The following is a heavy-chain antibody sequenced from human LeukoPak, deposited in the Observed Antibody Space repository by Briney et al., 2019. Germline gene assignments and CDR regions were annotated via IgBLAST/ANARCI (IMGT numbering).Heavy chain of an antibody. V-gene: IGHV3-23*01. CDR3: AKDRPEGDYFDY. CDR2: ISGSGGST. CDR1: GFTFSSYA. J-gene: IGHJ4*02. D-gene: IGHD1-14*01. Sequence: QPGGSLRLSCAASGFTFSSYAMSWVRQAPGKGLEWVSAISGSGGSTYYADSVKGRFTISRDNSKYTLYLQMNRLRAEDTAVYYCAKDRPEGDYFDYWGQGTLVTVSS.